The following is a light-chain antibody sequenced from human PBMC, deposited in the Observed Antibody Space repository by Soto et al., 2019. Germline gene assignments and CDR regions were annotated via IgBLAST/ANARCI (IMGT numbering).Light chain of an antibody. CDR2: GAS. J-gene: IGKJ5*01. V-gene: IGKV3-20*01. CDR3: QQCGSSST. CDR1: QSLTSSY. Sequence: EIVLTQSPATLSLSPGEIATLSCRASQSLTSSYLAWYQQKPGQAPRLLIYGASSRATGIPDRFTGSGSGTDFTLTISRLEPEDFAVYYCQQCGSSSTFGQGTRLEI.